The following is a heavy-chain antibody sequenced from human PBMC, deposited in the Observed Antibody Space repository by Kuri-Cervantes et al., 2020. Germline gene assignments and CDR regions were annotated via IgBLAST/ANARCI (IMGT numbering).Heavy chain of an antibody. CDR3: ARDRPFSY. D-gene: IGHD3-16*01. CDR2: ISSSGSTI. V-gene: IGHV3-48*01. CDR1: GFTFSSYS. Sequence: GGSLRLSCAASGFTFSSYSMNWVRQAPGKGLEWVSSISSSGSTIYYADSVKGRFTISRDISKNTLYLHMNNLRAEDTAVYYCARDRPFSYWGQGTLVTVSS. J-gene: IGHJ4*02.